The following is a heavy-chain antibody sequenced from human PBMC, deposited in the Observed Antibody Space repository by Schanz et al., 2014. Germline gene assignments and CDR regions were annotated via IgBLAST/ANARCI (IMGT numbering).Heavy chain of an antibody. V-gene: IGHV3-7*01. J-gene: IGHJ4*02. CDR2: IKQDGIEK. CDR1: GFNFGDYY. D-gene: IGHD3-3*01. CDR3: ARDKGGYYPFDY. Sequence: DVQLVESGGGLVQSGGSLRLSCATSGFNFGDYYMTWVRQAPGKGLEWVANIKQDGIEKYYVDSVKGRFTISRDNAKNSLYLQMNSLTADDTAVYYCARDKGGYYPFDYWGRGTLVTVSS.